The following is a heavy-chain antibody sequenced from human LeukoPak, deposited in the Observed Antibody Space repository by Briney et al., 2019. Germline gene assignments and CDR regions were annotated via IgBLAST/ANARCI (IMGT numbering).Heavy chain of an antibody. D-gene: IGHD6-19*01. CDR1: GFTFSSFD. J-gene: IGHJ4*02. Sequence: PGGSLRLSCAASGFTFSSFDMHWVRQATGKGLEWVSGIGTAGDTYYPGSVKGRFTISRDNAKNSLYLQMNSLRAEDTALYYCAKDLYSSGWASFDYWGQGTLVTVSS. V-gene: IGHV3-13*01. CDR2: IGTAGDT. CDR3: AKDLYSSGWASFDY.